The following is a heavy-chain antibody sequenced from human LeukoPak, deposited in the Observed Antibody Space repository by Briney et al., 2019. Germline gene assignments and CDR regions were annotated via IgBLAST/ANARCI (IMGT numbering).Heavy chain of an antibody. Sequence: GGSLRLSCEASGFIFSTYAFHWVRQAPGKGPEWMAFITYDGSDTYFADSVKGRFTLSRDNSKNTLYLQMNSLRAEDTAVYYCARFDPIAAATPFRYYYYYGMDVWGQGTTVTVSS. V-gene: IGHV3-30*04. J-gene: IGHJ6*02. CDR3: ARFDPIAAATPFRYYYYYGMDV. CDR2: ITYDGSDT. CDR1: GFIFSTYA. D-gene: IGHD6-13*01.